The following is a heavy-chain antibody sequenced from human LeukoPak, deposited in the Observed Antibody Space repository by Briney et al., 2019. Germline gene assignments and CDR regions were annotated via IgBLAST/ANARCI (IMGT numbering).Heavy chain of an antibody. V-gene: IGHV1-18*01. J-gene: IGHJ1*01. Sequence: ASVKVSCNTSGYTFTSYGITWLRQPPGQGLKNMGWINTYNGHTNYAHKLQGRVTVTTATSMSTAYLKLRSLRSDDTAVYYCARDGTRGYFQHWGQGTLITVSS. CDR3: ARDGTRGYFQH. D-gene: IGHD1/OR15-1a*01. CDR2: INTYNGHT. CDR1: GYTFTSYG.